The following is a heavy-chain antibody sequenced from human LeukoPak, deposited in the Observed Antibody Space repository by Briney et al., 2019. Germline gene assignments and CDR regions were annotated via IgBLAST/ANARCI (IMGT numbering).Heavy chain of an antibody. CDR3: AREEIGYYYDTRGAFDI. CDR1: GFTFSDSY. Sequence: GGSLRLSCAASGFTFSDSYMSWIRQAPGKGLEWVSYITSSGNTISYADSVKGRFTISRNNAKNSLYLQMNSLRAEDTAVYYWAREEIGYYYDTRGAFDIWGQGTMVTVSS. D-gene: IGHD3-22*01. J-gene: IGHJ3*02. V-gene: IGHV3-11*01. CDR2: ITSSGNTI.